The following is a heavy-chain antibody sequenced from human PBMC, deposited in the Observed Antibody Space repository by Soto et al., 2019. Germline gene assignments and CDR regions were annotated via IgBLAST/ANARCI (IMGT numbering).Heavy chain of an antibody. CDR1: GYTFFTYD. CDR2: ISTYSGDT. J-gene: IGHJ5*02. CDR3: ASHQGPKTLENWFDS. Sequence: ASVKVSCKASGYTFFTYDISWVRQAPGQGLEWMGWISTYSGDTKYAQKFQGRVTMTTDTSTTTAYLELRSLRSDDTAVYYCASHQGPKTLENWFDSWGKGAIGTLS. V-gene: IGHV1-18*01.